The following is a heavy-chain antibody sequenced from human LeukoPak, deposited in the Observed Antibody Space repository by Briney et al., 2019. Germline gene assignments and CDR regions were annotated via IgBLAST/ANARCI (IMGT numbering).Heavy chain of an antibody. Sequence: GGSLRLSCTASGFTFSTYSMHWVRQAPGKGLEYVSAISSNGDRTYYANSAKGRFTISRDNSKNTLFLQMGSLRAEDMAMYYCARSRGLDLHYYYYMDVWGKGTSVSDS. CDR1: GFTFSTYS. CDR3: ARSRGLDLHYYYYMDV. D-gene: IGHD3-10*01. V-gene: IGHV3-64*01. CDR2: ISSNGDRT. J-gene: IGHJ6*03.